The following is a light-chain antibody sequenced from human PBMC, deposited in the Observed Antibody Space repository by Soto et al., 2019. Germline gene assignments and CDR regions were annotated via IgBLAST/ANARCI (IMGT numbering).Light chain of an antibody. CDR1: QSVGNN. J-gene: IGKJ4*01. Sequence: ETVMTQSPATLSVPPGERATLSCRASQSVGNNLAWYQHKPGQAPRLLIFGASTRASGIPDRFSGSGSGTDFTLTIGSLQSEDFAVYFCQQYNNWPLTFGGGTKVEVK. V-gene: IGKV3-15*01. CDR2: GAS. CDR3: QQYNNWPLT.